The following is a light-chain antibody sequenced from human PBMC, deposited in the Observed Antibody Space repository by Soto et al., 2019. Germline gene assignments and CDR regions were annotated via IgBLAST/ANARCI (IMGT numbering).Light chain of an antibody. CDR3: QQYGSSGT. V-gene: IGKV3-20*01. Sequence: EIVLTHSPCTLSLSPWERATLSFSASQSITSSYLAWYQQKPGQALRLLIYGAASRATGIPDRFSGSGSGTDFTLTISRLELEDFAVYYCQQYGSSGTFGQGTKVDTK. J-gene: IGKJ1*01. CDR2: GAA. CDR1: QSITSSY.